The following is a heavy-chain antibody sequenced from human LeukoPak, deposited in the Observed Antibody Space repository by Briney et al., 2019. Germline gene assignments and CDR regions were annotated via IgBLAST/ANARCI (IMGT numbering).Heavy chain of an antibody. CDR1: GGSISSGGYY. CDR2: IYYSGST. Sequence: SQTLSLTCTVSGGSISSGGYYWSWIRQHPGKGLEWIGYIYYSGSTYYNPSLKSRVTISVDTSKNQFSLKLSSVTAADTAVYYCARDRRDGYNWFDPWGQGTLVTVSP. CDR3: ARDRRDGYNWFDP. D-gene: IGHD5-24*01. V-gene: IGHV4-31*03. J-gene: IGHJ5*02.